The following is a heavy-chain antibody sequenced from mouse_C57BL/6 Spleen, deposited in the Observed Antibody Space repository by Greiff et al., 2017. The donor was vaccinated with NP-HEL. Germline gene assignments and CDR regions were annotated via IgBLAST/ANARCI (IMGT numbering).Heavy chain of an antibody. CDR3: ARRVADYYGSMRAMDY. D-gene: IGHD1-1*01. J-gene: IGHJ4*01. V-gene: IGHV1-81*01. CDR1: GYTFTSYG. Sequence: QVQLQQSGAELARPGASVKLSCKASGYTFTSYGISWVKQRTGQGLEWIGEIYPRSGNTYYNEKFKGKATLTADKSSSTAYMELRSLTSEDSAVYFCARRVADYYGSMRAMDYWGQGTSVTVSS. CDR2: IYPRSGNT.